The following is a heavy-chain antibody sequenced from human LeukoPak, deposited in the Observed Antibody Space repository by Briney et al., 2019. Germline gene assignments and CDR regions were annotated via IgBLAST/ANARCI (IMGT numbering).Heavy chain of an antibody. D-gene: IGHD3-22*01. CDR2: IIPIFGIA. Sequence: SVKVSCKASGGTFCSYAISWVRQAPGQGLEWMGRIIPIFGIANYAQKFQGRVTITADKSTSTAYMELSSLRSEDTTVYYCARARDYYDSSGYSLLVAFDIWGQGTMVTVSS. V-gene: IGHV1-69*04. CDR3: ARARDYYDSSGYSLLVAFDI. CDR1: GGTFCSYA. J-gene: IGHJ3*02.